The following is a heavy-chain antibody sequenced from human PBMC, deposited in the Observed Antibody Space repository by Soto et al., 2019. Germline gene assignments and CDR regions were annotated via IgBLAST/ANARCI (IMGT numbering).Heavy chain of an antibody. J-gene: IGHJ4*02. V-gene: IGHV3-74*01. D-gene: IGHD5-12*01. CDR2: ITPDGGST. Sequence: EVQLVESGGGLVQPGGSLRLSCATSGFTFTTYWMHWVRQAPGKGLMWVSRITPDGGSTSYADSVKGRFTISRDTPKNTLYLQMNGLRAEDTAIYYCARDLIIADTPGDDFDYWGQGTLVAVSS. CDR1: GFTFTTYW. CDR3: ARDLIIADTPGDDFDY.